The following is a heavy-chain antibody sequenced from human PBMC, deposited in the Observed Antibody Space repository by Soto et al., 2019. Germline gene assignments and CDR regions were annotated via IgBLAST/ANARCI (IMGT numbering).Heavy chain of an antibody. J-gene: IGHJ4*02. CDR1: GFDFHDHA. V-gene: IGHV3-9*01. CDR3: TRDIFRTITTIDY. Sequence: EVHLVESGGGLAQPGRSLRLSCAASGFDFHDHAMNWVRQAPGKGLEWVAGISWSGGYIGYADSVKGRFTISRDNAKNSLYLQMSSLRPDDTALYYCTRDIFRTITTIDYWGQGTLVTVSS. CDR2: ISWSGGYI. D-gene: IGHD2-21*01.